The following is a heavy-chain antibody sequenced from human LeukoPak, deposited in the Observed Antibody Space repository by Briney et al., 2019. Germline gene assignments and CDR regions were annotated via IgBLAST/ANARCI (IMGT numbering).Heavy chain of an antibody. CDR2: INSDSGFT. V-gene: IGHV1-2*02. CDR1: GYTFTGYY. D-gene: IGHD3-9*01. Sequence: GASVKASCKASGYTFTGYYMNWVRRAPGQGLEWMGWINSDSGFTKYAQKFQGRVTMTRDTSITTVYMDLTRLTSDDTAVYYCARNFDMKGFDPWGQGTLVTVSS. CDR3: ARNFDMKGFDP. J-gene: IGHJ5*02.